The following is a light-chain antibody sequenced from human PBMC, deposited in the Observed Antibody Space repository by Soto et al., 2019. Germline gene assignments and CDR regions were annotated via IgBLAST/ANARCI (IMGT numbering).Light chain of an antibody. CDR3: QQYDSLPLT. CDR2: DAS. CDR1: QDINSY. V-gene: IGKV1-33*01. J-gene: IGKJ4*01. Sequence: DLQMTQSPSSLSAYVGDRVTITCQASQDINSYLIWYQQKPGKVPKVLIYDASNLETGVPSRFSGSRSGTDFAFTISSLQPEDIATYYCQQYDSLPLTFGGGTKVHI.